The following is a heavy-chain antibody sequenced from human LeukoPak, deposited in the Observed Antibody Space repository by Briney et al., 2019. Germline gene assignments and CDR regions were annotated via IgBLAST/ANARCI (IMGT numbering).Heavy chain of an antibody. V-gene: IGHV1-2*02. CDR1: GYTFTRYY. CDR3: ARVPGVYYDMLTGYGSGWFDP. Sequence: GASVKVSCKASGYTFTRYYMHWVRQAPGQGLEWMGWINPNSGGTNYAQKFQGRVTMTRDTSISTAYMELSRLRSDGTAVYYCARVPGVYYDMLTGYGSGWFDPWGQGILVTVSS. CDR2: INPNSGGT. D-gene: IGHD3-9*01. J-gene: IGHJ5*02.